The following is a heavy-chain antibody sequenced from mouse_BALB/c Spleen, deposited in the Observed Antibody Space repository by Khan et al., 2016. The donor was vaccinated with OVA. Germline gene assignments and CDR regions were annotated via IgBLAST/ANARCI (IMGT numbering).Heavy chain of an antibody. CDR2: INPDNDGT. D-gene: IGHD4-1*01. J-gene: IGHJ3*01. Sequence: VQLQQSGPELVKPGASVKMSCKASGYTFTNYVIHWVMQKPGQGLEWIGYINPDNDGTRFNENFKGKATLTLDKSSSTAYMELSSLTSEDSAVYYCAREASNCDFSFAYWGQGTLVTVSA. V-gene: IGHV1S136*01. CDR1: GYTFTNYV. CDR3: AREASNCDFSFAY.